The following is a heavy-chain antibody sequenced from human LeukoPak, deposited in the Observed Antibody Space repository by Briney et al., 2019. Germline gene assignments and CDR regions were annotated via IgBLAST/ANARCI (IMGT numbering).Heavy chain of an antibody. CDR2: ITSAGAT. D-gene: IGHD3-10*01. CDR1: GFTVSRNY. Sequence: PGGSLRLSCAASGFTVSRNYMSWARLAPGKGLEWVSIITSAGATHYATSVKGRFTISRGNSKNTVYLQMNSLRAEDTAVYYCATRGLSGYYYGMDVWGQGTTVTVSS. CDR3: ATRGLSGYYYGMDV. J-gene: IGHJ6*02. V-gene: IGHV3-66*01.